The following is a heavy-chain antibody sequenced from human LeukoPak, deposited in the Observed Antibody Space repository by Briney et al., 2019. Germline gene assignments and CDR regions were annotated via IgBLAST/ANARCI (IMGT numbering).Heavy chain of an antibody. Sequence: GGSLRLSCAASGIXLSSFAMSWVRQAPGTGLEWVSCFSGSGGSIYYADSVKGRFTISRDNSKDTLYLQMNSLRAEDTAVYYCAKFSPTPLLNYYYYGMDVWGQGTTVTVSS. CDR3: AKFSPTPLLNYYYYGMDV. CDR1: GIXLSSFA. CDR2: FSGSGGSI. V-gene: IGHV3-23*01. J-gene: IGHJ6*02.